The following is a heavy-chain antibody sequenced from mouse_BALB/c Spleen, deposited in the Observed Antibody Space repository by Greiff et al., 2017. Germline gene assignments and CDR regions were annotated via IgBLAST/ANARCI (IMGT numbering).Heavy chain of an antibody. J-gene: IGHJ4*01. D-gene: IGHD3-3*01. CDR1: GFTFSSYA. Sequence: EVKLVESGGGLVKPGGSLKLSCAASGFTFSSYAMSWVRQSPEKRLEWVAEISSGGSYTYYPDTVTGRFTISRDNAKNTLYLEMSSLRSEDTAMYYCARRGTFYAMDYWGQGTSVTVSS. V-gene: IGHV5-9-4*01. CDR3: ARRGTFYAMDY. CDR2: ISSGGSYT.